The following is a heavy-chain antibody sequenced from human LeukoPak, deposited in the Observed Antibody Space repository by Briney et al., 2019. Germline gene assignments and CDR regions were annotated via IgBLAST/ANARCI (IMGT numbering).Heavy chain of an antibody. V-gene: IGHV3-30*02. CDR1: GFTFSSNG. CDR3: ARELGYCSSGDCYSDY. D-gene: IGHD2-15*01. J-gene: IGHJ4*02. Sequence: GGSLRLSCAASGFTFSSNGMHWVRKAPGKGLEWVALIRYDGSRTYYADSVRGRFTISRVNSQSTLYLQMNSLRAEDTAVYHCARELGYCSSGDCYSDYWGQGTLVTVSS. CDR2: IRYDGSRT.